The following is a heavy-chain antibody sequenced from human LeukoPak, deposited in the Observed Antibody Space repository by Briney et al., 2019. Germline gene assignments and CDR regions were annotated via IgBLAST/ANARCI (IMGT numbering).Heavy chain of an antibody. CDR2: TYFGGTT. J-gene: IGHJ4*02. V-gene: IGHV3-53*01. Sequence: PGGSLRLSCVASGFAINTNYMNWVRQAPGKELEWVSITYFGGTTYYADSVKGRFTISRDNSKNTLYLQMNSLRAEDTAVYYCARTSPPYSGSFIDYWGQGTLVTVSS. CDR1: GFAINTNY. CDR3: ARTSPPYSGSFIDY. D-gene: IGHD1-26*01.